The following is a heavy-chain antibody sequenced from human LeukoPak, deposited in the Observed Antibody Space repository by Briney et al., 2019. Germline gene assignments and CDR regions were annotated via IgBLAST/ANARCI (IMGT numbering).Heavy chain of an antibody. CDR2: VSSDGSID. V-gene: IGHV3-30*03. CDR3: AREGMGTTFSAWFDP. J-gene: IGHJ5*02. Sequence: GGSLRLSCAASGFTFSSYWMHWVRQAPGKGLEWVAVVSSDGSIDYYADSVRGRFTVSRDNSKNTMFLQFNTLRPEDTAVYYCAREGMGTTFSAWFDPWGQGTLVTVSS. CDR1: GFTFSSYW. D-gene: IGHD1-7*01.